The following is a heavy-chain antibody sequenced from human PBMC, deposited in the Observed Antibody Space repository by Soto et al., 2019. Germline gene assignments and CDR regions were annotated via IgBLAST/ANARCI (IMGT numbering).Heavy chain of an antibody. D-gene: IGHD3-10*01. CDR2: ISYDGSNK. V-gene: IGHV3-30-3*01. CDR1: GFTFSSYA. J-gene: IGHJ6*04. Sequence: QVQLVESGGGVVQPGRSLRLSCAASGFTFSSYAMHWVRQAPGKGLEWVAVISYDGSNKYYADSVKGRFTISRDNSKNTLYLQMNSLRAGETAVYYCARPNRESYYGSGSTDFYYYGMDVWGKGTTVTVSS. CDR3: ARPNRESYYGSGSTDFYYYGMDV.